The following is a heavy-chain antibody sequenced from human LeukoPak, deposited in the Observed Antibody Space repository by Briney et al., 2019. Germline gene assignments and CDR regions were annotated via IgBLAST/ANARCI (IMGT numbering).Heavy chain of an antibody. CDR1: GGSINGYY. V-gene: IGHV4-59*01. CDR2: FYSSGSA. CDR3: ARVFGYTYGHADY. D-gene: IGHD5-18*01. Sequence: PSETLSLTCTVSGGSINGYYWGWMRQPPGKGLEWIGNFYSSGSANYNPSLKSRVTISVETSKNQFSLKLSSVTAADTAVYYCARVFGYTYGHADYWGQGTLVTVSS. J-gene: IGHJ4*02.